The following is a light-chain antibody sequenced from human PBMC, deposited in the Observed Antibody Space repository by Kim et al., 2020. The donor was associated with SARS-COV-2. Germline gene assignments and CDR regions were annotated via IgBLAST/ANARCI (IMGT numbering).Light chain of an antibody. J-gene: IGLJ3*02. CDR3: QTWGLGIRV. Sequence: IAWHQQQPRKGPRYLMKLNTDGSHTKGDGIPDRFLGFSSGAEHYLIISSLQSEDEADYYCQTWGLGIRVFGGGTQLTVL. V-gene: IGLV4-69*02. CDR2: LNTDGSH.